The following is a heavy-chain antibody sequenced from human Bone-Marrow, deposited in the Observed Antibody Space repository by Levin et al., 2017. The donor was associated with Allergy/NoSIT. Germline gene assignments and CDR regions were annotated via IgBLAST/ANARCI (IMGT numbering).Heavy chain of an antibody. D-gene: IGHD3-16*02. CDR1: GGSFSSFL. V-gene: IGHV1-69*01. CDR3: AKFYSYGFES. J-gene: IGHJ5*01. Sequence: KISCKASGGSFSSFLLNWVRLAPGQGLEWMGAIAVTSDSTFHAQKFVDRVTLSANPGTNIAYLEVGSLTSEDTAVYYCAKFYSYGFESWGHGTLITVSS. CDR2: IAVTSDST.